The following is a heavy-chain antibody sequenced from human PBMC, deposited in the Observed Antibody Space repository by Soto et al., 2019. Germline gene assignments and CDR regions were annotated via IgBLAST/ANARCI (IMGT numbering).Heavy chain of an antibody. CDR1: GFTFSSYS. CDR2: ISGSGGST. V-gene: IGHV3-23*01. CDR3: AKLYYGSGSNYFDY. Sequence: PGGSLRLCCAASGFTFSSYSMNWVRQAPGKGLEWVSSISGSGGSTYYADSVKGRFTISRDNSKNTLYLQMNSLRAEDTAVYYCAKLYYGSGSNYFDYWGQGTLVTVSS. D-gene: IGHD3-10*01. J-gene: IGHJ4*02.